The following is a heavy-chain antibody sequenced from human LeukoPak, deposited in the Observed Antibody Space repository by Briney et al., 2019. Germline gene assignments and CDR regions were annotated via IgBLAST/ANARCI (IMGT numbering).Heavy chain of an antibody. CDR1: GGSISSSSYY. V-gene: IGHV4-39*07. D-gene: IGHD2-2*01. J-gene: IGHJ4*02. Sequence: SETLSLTCTVSGGSISSSSYYWGWIRQPPGKGLEWIGEINHSGSTNYNPSLKSRVTISVDTSKNQFSLKLSSVTAADTAVYYCARAPFIVVVPAAMSKGFDYWGQGTLVTVSS. CDR2: INHSGST. CDR3: ARAPFIVVVPAAMSKGFDY.